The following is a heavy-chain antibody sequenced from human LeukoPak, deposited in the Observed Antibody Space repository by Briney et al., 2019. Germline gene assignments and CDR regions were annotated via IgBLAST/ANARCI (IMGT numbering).Heavy chain of an antibody. Sequence: SETLSLTCTVSGGSISSYYWSWIRQPPGKGLEWIGYIYYSGSTNYNPSLKSRVTISVDTSKNQFSLKLSSVTAADTAVYYCARETSGYCSGGSCSDWGQGTLVTVSS. D-gene: IGHD2-15*01. CDR2: IYYSGST. J-gene: IGHJ1*01. CDR1: GGSISSYY. V-gene: IGHV4-59*01. CDR3: ARETSGYCSGGSCSD.